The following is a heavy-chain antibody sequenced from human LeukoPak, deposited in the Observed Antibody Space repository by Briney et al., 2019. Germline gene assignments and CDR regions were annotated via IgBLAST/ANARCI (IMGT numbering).Heavy chain of an antibody. J-gene: IGHJ4*02. Sequence: PSETLSLTCTVSGGSISSYYWSWIRQPPGKGLEWIGYIYYSGSTKYKPSLKSRVTISVDTSKNQFSLKLSSVTAADTAVYYCARGPTKNYFDYWGQGTLVTVSS. CDR2: IYYSGST. CDR3: ARGPTKNYFDY. V-gene: IGHV4-59*01. CDR1: GGSISSYY.